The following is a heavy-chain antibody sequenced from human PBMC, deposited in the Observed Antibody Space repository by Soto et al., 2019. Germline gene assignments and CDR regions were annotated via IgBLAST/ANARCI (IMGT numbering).Heavy chain of an antibody. CDR1: GFTVSSNY. V-gene: IGHV3-53*04. CDR3: ARSYSGWYLLDAFDI. J-gene: IGHJ3*02. D-gene: IGHD6-19*01. CDR2: IYSGGST. Sequence: GGSLRLSCAASGFTVSSNYMSWVRQAPGKGLEWVSVIYSGGSTYYADSVKGRFTISRHNSKNTLYLQMNSLRAEDTAVYYCARSYSGWYLLDAFDIWGQGTMVTVSS.